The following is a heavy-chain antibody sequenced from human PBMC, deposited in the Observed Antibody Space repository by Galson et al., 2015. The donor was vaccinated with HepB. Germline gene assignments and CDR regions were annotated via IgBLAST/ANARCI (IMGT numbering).Heavy chain of an antibody. V-gene: IGHV1-3*01. D-gene: IGHD2-15*01. CDR1: GYNFITSA. J-gene: IGHJ4*02. CDR3: ANSIRXYFXY. CDR2: XXAGXXNT. Sequence: SCKASGYNFITSAMQWARQAPGQRLEWMGXXXAGXXNTRYSQKFNGRVTXTRETSASTYDLELSIXXSEXXAVYYCANSIRXYFXYWGQGTLVTVSS.